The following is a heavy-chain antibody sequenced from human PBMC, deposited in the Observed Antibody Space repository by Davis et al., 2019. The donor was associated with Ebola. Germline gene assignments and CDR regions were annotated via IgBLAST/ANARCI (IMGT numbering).Heavy chain of an antibody. CDR2: ISSSGSTI. Sequence: PGGSLRLSCAASGFTFSDYYMSWIRQAPGKGLEWVSYISSSGSTIYYADPVKGRFTISRDNAKNSLYLQMNSLRAEDTALYYCAKDMVTAAGILDDWGQGTLVTVSS. CDR3: AKDMVTAAGILDD. V-gene: IGHV3-11*01. D-gene: IGHD6-13*01. CDR1: GFTFSDYY. J-gene: IGHJ4*02.